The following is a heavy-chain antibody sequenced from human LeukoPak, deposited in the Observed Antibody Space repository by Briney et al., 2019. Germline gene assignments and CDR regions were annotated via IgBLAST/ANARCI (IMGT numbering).Heavy chain of an antibody. D-gene: IGHD6-19*01. V-gene: IGHV3-23*01. CDR1: GFTFSSYA. CDR2: ISGSGGST. J-gene: IGHJ4*02. Sequence: GGSLRLSCAASGFTFSSYAMSWVRQAPGKGLEWVSAISGSGGSTYYADSVKGRFTISRDNSKNTLYLQMNSLRAEDTAVYYYANADYSSGWLYWGQGTLVTVSS. CDR3: ANADYSSGWLY.